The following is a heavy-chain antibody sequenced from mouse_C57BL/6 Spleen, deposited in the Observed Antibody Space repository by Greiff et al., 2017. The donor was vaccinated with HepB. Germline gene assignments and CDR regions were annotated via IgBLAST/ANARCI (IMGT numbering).Heavy chain of an antibody. CDR3: ARPGLGGYLYFDV. D-gene: IGHD2-4*01. Sequence: EVKLVESGGGLVKPGGSLKLSCAASGFTFSDYGMHWVRQAPEKGLEWVAYISSGSSTIYYADTVKGRFTISRDNAKNTLFLQMTSLRSEDTAMYYCARPGLGGYLYFDVWGTGTTVTVSS. J-gene: IGHJ1*03. CDR1: GFTFSDYG. CDR2: ISSGSSTI. V-gene: IGHV5-17*01.